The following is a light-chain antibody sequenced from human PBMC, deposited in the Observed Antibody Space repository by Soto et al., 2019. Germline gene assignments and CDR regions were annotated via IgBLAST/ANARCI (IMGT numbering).Light chain of an antibody. CDR1: QSVSSG. CDR2: DAS. Sequence: IVLTQSPGTLSLSPGERATLSCRASQSVSSGLAWYQQKPGQAPRLLIYDASTRATDIPDRFSGGGSGTDFTLTISRLEPGDFAVYYCQQYGGSPWTFGQGSKVEIK. J-gene: IGKJ1*01. V-gene: IGKV3-20*01. CDR3: QQYGGSPWT.